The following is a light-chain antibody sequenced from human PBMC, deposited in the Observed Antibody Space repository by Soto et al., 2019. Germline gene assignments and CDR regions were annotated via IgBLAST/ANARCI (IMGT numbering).Light chain of an antibody. Sequence: DIQMTQSPSTLSASVGDRVTITCRASESIDDWLAWYQQKPGKAPKLLIYTASSLQSGVPSRFSGSGSGTEFTLTISSLQPDDFATYYCQQYHRYITFGPGPRLEIK. CDR1: ESIDDW. CDR3: QQYHRYIT. J-gene: IGKJ5*01. V-gene: IGKV1-5*03. CDR2: TAS.